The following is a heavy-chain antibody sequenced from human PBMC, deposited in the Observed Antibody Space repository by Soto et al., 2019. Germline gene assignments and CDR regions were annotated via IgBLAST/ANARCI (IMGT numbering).Heavy chain of an antibody. CDR1: GYSISTGFN. D-gene: IGHD3-16*01. CDR2: IYHSGST. V-gene: IGHV4-38-2*01. CDR3: ARAWGTVFYHFDS. J-gene: IGHJ4*02. Sequence: SSETLSLTCAVSGYSISTGFNWGWIRQPPGKGLEWIGSIYHSGSTYYNLSLKSRVTISADTSKNQISLKLISVTAADTALYYCARAWGTVFYHFDSWGQGTMVTVSS.